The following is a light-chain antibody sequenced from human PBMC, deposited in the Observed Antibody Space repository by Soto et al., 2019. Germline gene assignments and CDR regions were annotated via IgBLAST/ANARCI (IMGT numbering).Light chain of an antibody. J-gene: IGLJ1*01. CDR1: TSDIGSYNY. CDR2: DVS. CDR3: SSYTSSSTYV. Sequence: QSALTQPASVSGSPGQSITITCTGSTSDIGSYNYVSWYLQDPGKAPKLIIYDVSYRPSGVSNRFFGSKSGNTASLTISALQAEDEADYCSSYTSSSTYVFGTGTKVTVL. V-gene: IGLV2-14*01.